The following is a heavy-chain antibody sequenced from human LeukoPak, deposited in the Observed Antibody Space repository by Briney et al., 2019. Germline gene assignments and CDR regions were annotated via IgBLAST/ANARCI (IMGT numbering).Heavy chain of an antibody. V-gene: IGHV3-30*18. J-gene: IGHJ3*02. Sequence: GGSLRLSCAASGFTFSSYGMHWVRQAPGKGLEWVAVISYDGSNIYYADSVKGRFTISRDNSKNTLYLQMNSLRAEDTAVYYCAKQSRYYDSSGPGAFDIWGQGTMVTVSS. CDR1: GFTFSSYG. D-gene: IGHD3-22*01. CDR3: AKQSRYYDSSGPGAFDI. CDR2: ISYDGSNI.